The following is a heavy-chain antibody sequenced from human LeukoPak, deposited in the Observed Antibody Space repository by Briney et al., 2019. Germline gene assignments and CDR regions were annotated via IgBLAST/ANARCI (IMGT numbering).Heavy chain of an antibody. Sequence: WASVKVSCKASGYTFTGYYMHWVRQAPGQGLEWMGWINPNSGGTNYAQKFQGRVTMTRDTSISTAYMELSRLRSDDTAVYYCARDIIPSGSGSLPPLGFDYWGQGTLVTVSS. J-gene: IGHJ4*02. D-gene: IGHD3-10*01. V-gene: IGHV1-2*02. CDR1: GYTFTGYY. CDR3: ARDIIPSGSGSLPPLGFDY. CDR2: INPNSGGT.